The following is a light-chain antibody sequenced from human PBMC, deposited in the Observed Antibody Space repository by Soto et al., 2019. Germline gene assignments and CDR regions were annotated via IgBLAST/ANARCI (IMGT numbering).Light chain of an antibody. J-gene: IGLJ2*01. CDR1: SSDVGSYNL. V-gene: IGLV2-23*01. Sequence: QSALTQPASVSGSPGQSITISCTGTSSDVGSYNLVSWYQQHPGKAPKLMIYEGSKRPSGVSNRFSGSKSGNTASLTISGLQAEDEADYYCCSLRVFGGGPKPTVL. CDR3: CSLRV. CDR2: EGS.